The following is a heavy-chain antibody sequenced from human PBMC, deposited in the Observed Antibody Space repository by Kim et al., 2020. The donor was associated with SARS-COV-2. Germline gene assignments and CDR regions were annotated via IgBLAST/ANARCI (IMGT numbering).Heavy chain of an antibody. Sequence: YYADSVKGRFSISRDNAKNSLHLQMNSLRAEDTAVYYCMRRADYYDSTGLWGQGTLVIVSS. CDR3: MRRADYYDSTGL. V-gene: IGHV3-48*03. D-gene: IGHD3-22*01. J-gene: IGHJ4*02.